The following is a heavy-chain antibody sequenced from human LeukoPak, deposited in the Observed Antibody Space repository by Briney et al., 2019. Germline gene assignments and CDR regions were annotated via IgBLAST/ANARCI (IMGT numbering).Heavy chain of an antibody. CDR3: ARAAGVLPKLD. CDR1: DDSITMYY. D-gene: IGHD3-16*01. Sequence: SETLSLTCTVSDDSITMYYWTWIRQPPGKGLEWIGYVDHTGSTKFNPSLNGRVSISRDTSKNFFSLRLRSVTAADTAVYYCARAAGVLPKLDWGQGTMVTVSS. V-gene: IGHV4-59*12. CDR2: VDHTGST. J-gene: IGHJ3*01.